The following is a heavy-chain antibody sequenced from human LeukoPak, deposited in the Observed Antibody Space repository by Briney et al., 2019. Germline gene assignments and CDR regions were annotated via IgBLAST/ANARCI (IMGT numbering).Heavy chain of an antibody. CDR1: GGSISTYY. V-gene: IGHV4-59*01. Sequence: SETLSLTCTVSGGSISTYYWSWIRQPPGKGLEWIGYIYYSGSTNYNPSLKSRVTISVDTSKNQFSLKLSSVTAADTAVYYCASEAQLGYFDYRGQGTLVTVSS. CDR3: ASEAQLGYFDY. CDR2: IYYSGST. D-gene: IGHD6-6*01. J-gene: IGHJ4*02.